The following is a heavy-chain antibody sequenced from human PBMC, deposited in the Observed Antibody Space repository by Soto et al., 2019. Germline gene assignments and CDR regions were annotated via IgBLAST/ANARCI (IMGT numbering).Heavy chain of an antibody. CDR3: ARDTSYSYLDS. J-gene: IGHJ4*02. CDR1: GFTFSSYG. D-gene: IGHD5-18*01. Sequence: QVQLVESGGGVVQPGRSLRLSCAASGFTFSSYGMHWVRQAPGKGLEWVAVIWYDGSNKYYADSVKGRFTISRDNSKNTLNWKITTLRAGETAVYYCARDTSYSYLDSWGREPWSPSPQ. CDR2: IWYDGSNK. V-gene: IGHV3-33*01.